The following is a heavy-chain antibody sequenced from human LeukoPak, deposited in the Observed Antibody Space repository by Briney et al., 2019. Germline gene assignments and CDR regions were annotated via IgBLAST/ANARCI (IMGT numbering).Heavy chain of an antibody. CDR3: ARETSQKGAHYMDV. Sequence: KPSGTLSLTCTVSGGSISSYYWSWIRQPPGKGLEWIGYIYYSGSTNYNPSLKSRVTISVDTSKNQFSLKLSSVTAADTAVYYCARETSQKGAHYMDVWGKGTTVTISS. CDR1: GGSISSYY. D-gene: IGHD3-16*01. CDR2: IYYSGST. V-gene: IGHV4-59*01. J-gene: IGHJ6*03.